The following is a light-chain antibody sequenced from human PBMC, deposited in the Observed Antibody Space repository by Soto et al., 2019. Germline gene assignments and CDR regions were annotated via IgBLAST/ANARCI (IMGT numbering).Light chain of an antibody. Sequence: QSVLTQPPSVSGAPGQRVTISCTGISSNIGAGYDVHWYQQLPGTAPKLLIYGNSNRPSGVPDRFSGSKSGTSASLAITGLQAEDEADYYCQSYDSSLSGRVFGTGTKLTVL. CDR1: SSNIGAGYD. CDR2: GNS. CDR3: QSYDSSLSGRV. V-gene: IGLV1-40*01. J-gene: IGLJ1*01.